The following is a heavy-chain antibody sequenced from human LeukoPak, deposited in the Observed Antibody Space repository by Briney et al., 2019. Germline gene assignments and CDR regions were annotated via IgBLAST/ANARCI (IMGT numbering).Heavy chain of an antibody. V-gene: IGHV4-34*01. Sequence: SETLSLTCAVYGGSFSGYYWSWIRQPPGKGLEWIGEINHSGSTNYNPSLKSRVTISVDTSKNQFSLKLSSVTAADTAVYYCARHEINSSGWRTDYWGQGTLVTVSS. D-gene: IGHD6-19*01. CDR1: GGSFSGYY. CDR2: INHSGST. CDR3: ARHEINSSGWRTDY. J-gene: IGHJ4*02.